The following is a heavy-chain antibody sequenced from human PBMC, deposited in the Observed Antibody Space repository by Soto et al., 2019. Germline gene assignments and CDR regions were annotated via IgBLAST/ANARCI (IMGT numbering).Heavy chain of an antibody. CDR3: ARHPGYYDVLTGYSTYYVDY. CDR2: IYYRGNT. CDR1: GGSISTYY. J-gene: IGHJ4*02. Sequence: QVQLQESGPGLVKPSETLSLTCTVSGGSISTYYWSWIRQPPGKGLEWIGYIYYRGNTNYNPSFKSRVTISLNTSKNQFSLRLSSVTAADTAIYYCARHPGYYDVLTGYSTYYVDYWGQGALVTVSS. V-gene: IGHV4-59*08. D-gene: IGHD3-9*01.